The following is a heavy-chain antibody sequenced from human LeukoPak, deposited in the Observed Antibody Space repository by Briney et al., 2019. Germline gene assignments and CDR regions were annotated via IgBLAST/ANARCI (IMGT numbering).Heavy chain of an antibody. V-gene: IGHV4-39*07. D-gene: IGHD5-18*01. CDR2: IYYSGST. Sequence: KSSETLSLTCTVSGGSISSSSYYWGWIRQPPGKGLEWIGSIYYSGSTYYNPSLKSRVTISVDRSKNQFSLKLSSVTAADTAVYYCARVNYSYGLSPHLDYWGQGTLVTVSS. CDR3: ARVNYSYGLSPHLDY. J-gene: IGHJ4*02. CDR1: GGSISSSSYY.